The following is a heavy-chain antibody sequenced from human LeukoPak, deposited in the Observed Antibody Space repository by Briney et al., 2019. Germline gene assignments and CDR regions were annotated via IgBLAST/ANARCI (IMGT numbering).Heavy chain of an antibody. D-gene: IGHD6-19*01. V-gene: IGHV1-2*02. CDR2: INPNSGDT. CDR1: GYTFTGYY. J-gene: IGHJ4*02. Sequence: ASVKVSCKASGYTFTGYYIHWVRQAPGQGLEWMGWINPNSGDTNYAQKFQGRVTMTRDTFISTAYVELSSLRSDDTAVYSCARGYSSGWYFVYWGQGTLVTVSS. CDR3: ARGYSSGWYFVY.